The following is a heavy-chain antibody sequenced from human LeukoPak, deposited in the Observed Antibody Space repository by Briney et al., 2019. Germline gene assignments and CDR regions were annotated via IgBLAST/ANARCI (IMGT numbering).Heavy chain of an antibody. CDR3: ARARDSGYDFSDAFDI. V-gene: IGHV1-2*02. J-gene: IGHJ3*02. CDR1: GYTFTGYY. CDR2: INPNSGGT. Sequence: ASVKVSCKASGYTFTGYYMHWVRQAPGQGLEWMGWINPNSGGTNYAQKFQGRVTMTRDTSISTAYMELSRLRSDDTAVYYCARARDSGYDFSDAFDIWGQGAMVTVSS. D-gene: IGHD5-12*01.